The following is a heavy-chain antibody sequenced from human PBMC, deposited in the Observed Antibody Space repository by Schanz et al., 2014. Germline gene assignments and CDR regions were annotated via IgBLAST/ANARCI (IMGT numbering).Heavy chain of an antibody. V-gene: IGHV3-43*01. CDR2: ISWDGSDT. D-gene: IGHD2-15*01. Sequence: EVQLVESGGGLVQPGGSLRLSCATSGFRFHDYTMHWVRQAPGKGLEWVSFISWDGSDTFYAASVKGRFTISRDNNKNFLYLQMNSLRTEDTALYYCAKDNSPGFCSGGSCYGMDVWGQGTTVTVSS. CDR3: AKDNSPGFCSGGSCYGMDV. J-gene: IGHJ6*02. CDR1: GFRFHDYT.